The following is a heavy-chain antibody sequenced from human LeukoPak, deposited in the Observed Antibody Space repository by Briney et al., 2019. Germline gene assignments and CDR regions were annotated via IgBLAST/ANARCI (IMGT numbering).Heavy chain of an antibody. CDR1: GFTFSSYA. Sequence: GGSLRLSCAASGFTFSSYAMSWVRQAPGKGLEWVSAISGSGGSTYYADSVKGRFTISRDNSKNTLYLQMNSLRAEDTAVCYCAKEGYSGYDFEYYFDYWGQGTLVTVSS. J-gene: IGHJ4*02. D-gene: IGHD5-12*01. V-gene: IGHV3-23*01. CDR3: AKEGYSGYDFEYYFDY. CDR2: ISGSGGST.